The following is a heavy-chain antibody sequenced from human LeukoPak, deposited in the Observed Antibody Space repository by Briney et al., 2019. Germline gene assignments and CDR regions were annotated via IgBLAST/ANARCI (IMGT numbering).Heavy chain of an antibody. CDR2: IYYSGST. Sequence: PSETLSLTCTVSGGSISSSSYYWGWIRQPPGKGLEWIGSIYYSGSTYYNPSLKSRVTISVDTSKNQFSLKLSSVTAADTAVYYCASTNTAMVAFDYWGQGTLVTVSS. CDR3: ASTNTAMVAFDY. J-gene: IGHJ4*02. V-gene: IGHV4-39*07. CDR1: GGSISSSSYY. D-gene: IGHD5-18*01.